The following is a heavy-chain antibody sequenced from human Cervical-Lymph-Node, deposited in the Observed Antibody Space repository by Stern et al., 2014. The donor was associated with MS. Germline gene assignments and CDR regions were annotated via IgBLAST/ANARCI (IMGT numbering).Heavy chain of an antibody. CDR2: IYHSGTT. D-gene: IGHD5-12*01. V-gene: IGHV4-4*02. CDR3: ARVHSGYNWFDY. J-gene: IGHJ4*02. Sequence: QVQLQESGPGLVKPSGTLSLTCAVSGGSISNTNWWGWVRQTPGMGLGWIGEIYHSGTTNFSPSLKGRVPMAVEKSKNQFSLELKSVTAADTAVYYCARVHSGYNWFDYWGQGTLVTVSS. CDR1: GGSISNTNW.